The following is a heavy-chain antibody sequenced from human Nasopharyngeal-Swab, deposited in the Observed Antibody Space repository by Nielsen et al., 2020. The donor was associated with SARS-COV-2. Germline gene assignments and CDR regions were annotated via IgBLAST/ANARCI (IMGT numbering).Heavy chain of an antibody. D-gene: IGHD1-26*01. Sequence: SETLSLTCSVSGGPISSSDWGWVRQPPGKGLEWIGFVYYTGSTNYNLSLRSRVAISVDASKNQLSLKLTSVTATDTAVYYCAKMTYSGSYDRWFDPWGQGTLVTVSS. CDR2: VYYTGST. J-gene: IGHJ5*02. CDR1: GGPISSSD. V-gene: IGHV4-59*08. CDR3: AKMTYSGSYDRWFDP.